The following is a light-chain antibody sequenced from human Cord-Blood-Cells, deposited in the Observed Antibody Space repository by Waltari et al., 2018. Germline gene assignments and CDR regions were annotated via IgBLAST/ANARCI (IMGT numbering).Light chain of an antibody. CDR2: RNN. CDR1: SSNIGSNS. Sequence: QSVLTQPPSASVTPGQRVTSSCSGSSSNIGSNSVYWYQQLPGTAPKLLIYRNNQRPSGVPDRCSGSKSGTSASLAISGLRSEDEADYYCAAWDDSLSGRVFGGGTKLTVL. V-gene: IGLV1-47*01. CDR3: AAWDDSLSGRV. J-gene: IGLJ3*02.